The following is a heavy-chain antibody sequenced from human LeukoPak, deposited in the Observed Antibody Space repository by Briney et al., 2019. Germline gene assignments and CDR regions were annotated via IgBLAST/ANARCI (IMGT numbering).Heavy chain of an antibody. CDR1: GFSFSSYW. J-gene: IGHJ4*02. CDR2: INSDGSSA. Sequence: PGGSLRLSCAASGFSFSSYWMHWVRQAPGKGLVWVSGINSDGSSATYADSVEGRFTISRDNAKNTLYLQMNSLRAEDTAVYYCARPGRGYSYGSFGYWGQGTLVTVSS. V-gene: IGHV3-74*01. CDR3: ARPGRGYSYGSFGY. D-gene: IGHD5-18*01.